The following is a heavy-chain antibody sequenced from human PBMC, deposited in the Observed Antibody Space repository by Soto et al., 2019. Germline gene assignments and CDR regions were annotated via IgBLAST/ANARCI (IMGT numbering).Heavy chain of an antibody. J-gene: IGHJ4*02. CDR2: IYYSGRT. Sequence: SETRSLTCTLSGASITSTTYFWAWIRQPPGKGLEWVGSIYYSGRTYYNPSLRSRVTISVDRSKNQFSLTMSSVTAADTAVYYCAKNLPRTGRVDYWGQGT. CDR1: GASITSTTYF. CDR3: AKNLPRTGRVDY. D-gene: IGHD5-12*01. V-gene: IGHV4-39*01.